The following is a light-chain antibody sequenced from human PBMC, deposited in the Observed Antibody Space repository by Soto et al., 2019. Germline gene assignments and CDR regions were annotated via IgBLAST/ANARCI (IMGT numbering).Light chain of an antibody. CDR3: QQRSKWPGT. CDR2: DAS. J-gene: IGKJ3*01. CDR1: QSIGST. Sequence: EIVLTQSPDTLSLSPGERAIFSCRTSQSIGSTLAWYQPKPGQAPRLLIYDASQRATGSPARFSGSGSGTDFTLTISSLEPEDVAVYVWQQRSKWPGTFGPGTTVDIK. V-gene: IGKV3-11*01.